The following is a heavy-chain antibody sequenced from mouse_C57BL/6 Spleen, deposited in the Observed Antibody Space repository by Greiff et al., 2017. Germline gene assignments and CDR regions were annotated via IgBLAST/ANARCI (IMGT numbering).Heavy chain of an antibody. Sequence: QVQLQQSGPELVKPGASVKISCKASGYAFSSSWMNWVKQRPGKGLEWIGRIYPGDGDTNYNGKFKGKATLTADKSSSTAYMQLSSLTSEDSAVYVCARSGDSSGYDYWGQGTTLTVSS. V-gene: IGHV1-82*01. D-gene: IGHD3-2*02. CDR3: ARSGDSSGYDY. J-gene: IGHJ2*01. CDR2: IYPGDGDT. CDR1: GYAFSSSW.